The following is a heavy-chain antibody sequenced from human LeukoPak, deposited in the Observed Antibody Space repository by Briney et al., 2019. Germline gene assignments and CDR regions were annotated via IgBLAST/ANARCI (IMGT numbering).Heavy chain of an antibody. CDR3: ARANALQKASGNCSGGSCYVGGWFDP. CDR1: GYSISSGYY. CDR2: IYHSGST. Sequence: SETLSLTYTVSGYSISSGYYWGWIRQPPGKGLEWIGSIYHSGSTYYNPSLKSRVTISVDTSKNQFSLKLSSVTAADTAVYYCARANALQKASGNCSGGSCYVGGWFDPWGQGTLVTVSS. J-gene: IGHJ5*02. D-gene: IGHD2-15*01. V-gene: IGHV4-38-2*02.